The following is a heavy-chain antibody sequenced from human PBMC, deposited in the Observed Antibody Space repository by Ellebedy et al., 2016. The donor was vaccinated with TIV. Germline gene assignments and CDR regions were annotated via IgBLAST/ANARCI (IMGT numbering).Heavy chain of an antibody. Sequence: PGGSLRLSCAASGFTFSPSPIRWVPQDPAQGLERVSFISGYGDNTYYADSVKGRFNISRDNSKNTLYLQMNSLRAEDTAVYYCSTKAGQIGTTSGGGAYYLDYWGQGTLVTVSS. CDR1: GFTFSPSP. CDR3: STKAGQIGTTSGGGAYYLDY. V-gene: IGHV3-23*01. CDR2: ISGYGDNT. J-gene: IGHJ4*02. D-gene: IGHD1-1*01.